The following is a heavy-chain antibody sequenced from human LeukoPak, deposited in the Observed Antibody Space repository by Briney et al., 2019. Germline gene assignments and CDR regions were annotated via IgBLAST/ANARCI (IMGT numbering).Heavy chain of an antibody. V-gene: IGHV3-30*03. CDR3: AREDSLSHYFDY. CDR2: VSYDGSNK. Sequence: GRSLRLSCAASGFTFSSYGMHWVRQAPGKGLEWVAVVSYDGSNKYYADSVKGRFTISRDNSKNTLYLQMNSLRAEDTAVYYCAREDSLSHYFDYWGQGTLVTVSS. J-gene: IGHJ4*02. CDR1: GFTFSSYG. D-gene: IGHD3-22*01.